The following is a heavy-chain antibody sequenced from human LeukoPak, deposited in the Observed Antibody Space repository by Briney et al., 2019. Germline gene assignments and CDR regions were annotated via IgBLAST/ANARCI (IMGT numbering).Heavy chain of an antibody. CDR1: GYTFTISG. D-gene: IGHD1-26*01. V-gene: IGHV1-18*01. J-gene: IGHJ4*02. CDR2: ISAYNGNT. Sequence: ASVTVSSMPPGYTFTISGISWVRQAPGQGREWMGWISAYNGNTNYAQKLQGRVTMTTDTSTSTAYMELRSLRSDDTAVYYCARGEGATTDYWGQGTLVTVSS. CDR3: ARGEGATTDY.